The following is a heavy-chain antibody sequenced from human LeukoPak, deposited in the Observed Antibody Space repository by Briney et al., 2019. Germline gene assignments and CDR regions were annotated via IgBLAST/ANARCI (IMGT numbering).Heavy chain of an antibody. J-gene: IGHJ4*02. CDR1: GYTFTSYG. CDR2: ISAYNGNT. CDR3: ARGRGYSTSSPSDY. Sequence: ASVKVSCKASGYTFTSYGISWVRQAPGQGLEWMGWISAYNGNTNYAQKLQGRVTITADKSTTTAYMELSSLRSEDTAVYLCARGRGYSTSSPSDYWGQGTLVTVSS. D-gene: IGHD5-18*01. V-gene: IGHV1-18*01.